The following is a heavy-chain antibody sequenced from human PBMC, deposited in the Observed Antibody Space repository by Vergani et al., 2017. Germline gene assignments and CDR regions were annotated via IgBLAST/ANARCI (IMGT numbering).Heavy chain of an antibody. CDR2: ISGSGGST. CDR1: GFTFSSYA. Sequence: EVQLLESGGGLVQPGGSLRLSCAASGFTFSSYAMSWVRQAPGKGLEWVSAISGSGGSTYYADSVKGRFTISRDNSKNTLYLQMNSLRAEDTAVYYCAKLADSSGYYYHLGLLGWGQGTLVTVSS. CDR3: AKLADSSGYYYHLGLLG. D-gene: IGHD3-22*01. V-gene: IGHV3-23*01. J-gene: IGHJ4*02.